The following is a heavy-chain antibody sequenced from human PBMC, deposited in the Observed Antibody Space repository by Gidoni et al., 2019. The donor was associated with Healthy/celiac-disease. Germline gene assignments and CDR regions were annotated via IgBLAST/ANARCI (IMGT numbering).Heavy chain of an antibody. J-gene: IGHJ2*01. Sequence: QVQLQESGPGLVKPSETLSLTGTVSGGSISSYYWSWIRQPAGKGLEWIGRIYTSGSTNYNPSLKSRVTMSVDTSKNQFSLKLSSVTAADTAVYYCARGFYTAMVKDRWYFDLWGRGTLVTVSS. CDR2: IYTSGST. V-gene: IGHV4-4*07. D-gene: IGHD5-18*01. CDR3: ARGFYTAMVKDRWYFDL. CDR1: GGSISSYY.